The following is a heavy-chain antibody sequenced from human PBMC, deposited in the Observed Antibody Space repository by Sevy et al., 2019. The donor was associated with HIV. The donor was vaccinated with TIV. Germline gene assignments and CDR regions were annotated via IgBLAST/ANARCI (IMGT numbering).Heavy chain of an antibody. J-gene: IGHJ4*02. D-gene: IGHD5-12*01. V-gene: IGHV3-48*01. Sequence: GGSLRLSCAASGFSFSIYSMNWVRQAPGKGLEWLSYMSNTGGTIHYADSVKGRFTISRDNAKNSLYLQMNSLRAEDTAVYYCASQRGGYERLYYFDYWGQGTLVTVSS. CDR1: GFSFSIYS. CDR3: ASQRGGYERLYYFDY. CDR2: MSNTGGTI.